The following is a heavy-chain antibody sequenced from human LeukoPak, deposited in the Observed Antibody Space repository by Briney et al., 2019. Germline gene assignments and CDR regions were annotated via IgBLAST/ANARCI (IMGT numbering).Heavy chain of an antibody. CDR1: GGSISSSSYY. D-gene: IGHD3-9*01. V-gene: IGHV4-39*07. Sequence: SETLSLTCTVSGGSISSSSYYWGWIRQPPGKGLEWIGSIYYSGSTYYNPSLKSRVTISVDTSKNQFSLKLSSVTAADTAVYYCARAGFDWLLVGIGDYYYGMDVWGQGTTVTVSS. CDR3: ARAGFDWLLVGIGDYYYGMDV. CDR2: IYYSGST. J-gene: IGHJ6*02.